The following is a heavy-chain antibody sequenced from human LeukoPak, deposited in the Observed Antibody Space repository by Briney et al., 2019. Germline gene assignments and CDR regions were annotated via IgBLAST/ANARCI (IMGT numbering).Heavy chain of an antibody. CDR3: ARLGYSAAFDI. D-gene: IGHD1-1*01. Sequence: PSETLSLTCTVSGGSISSSRYYWRWSRQPPGKGLEWIGRIYYNGSTYYNPSLKSPVTISVGTSKNQFSLTLSSVTAADTAVYYCARLGYSAAFDIWGQGTMVTVSS. CDR2: IYYNGST. J-gene: IGHJ3*02. V-gene: IGHV4-39*01. CDR1: GGSISSSRYY.